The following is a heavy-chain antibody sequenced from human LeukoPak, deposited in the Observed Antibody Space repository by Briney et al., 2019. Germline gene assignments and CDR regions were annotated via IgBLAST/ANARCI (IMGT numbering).Heavy chain of an antibody. CDR1: GYTFTSYG. CDR3: ARERFPNRAPNLFDP. CDR2: ISAYNGST. D-gene: IGHD3-10*01. V-gene: IGHV1-18*01. Sequence: ASVKVSCKASGYTFTSYGISWVRQAPGQGLEWMGWISAYNGSTNYAQTLQGRVTMTTDTSTSTAYMELRSLRSDDTAVYYCARERFPNRAPNLFDPWGQGTLVTVSS. J-gene: IGHJ5*02.